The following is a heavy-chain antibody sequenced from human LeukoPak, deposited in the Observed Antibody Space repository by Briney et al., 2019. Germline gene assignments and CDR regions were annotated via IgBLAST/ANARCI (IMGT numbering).Heavy chain of an antibody. Sequence: GASVKVSCKASGGTFNSYAISWVRQAPGQGLEWMGGIIPIFGTTNYARKFPRRVTLTADKSTRTAYMELSSLRSEDTALYYCARDNSVEDTAWWFDPWGERTLVTVSS. V-gene: IGHV1-69*06. J-gene: IGHJ5*02. CDR1: GGTFNSYA. CDR2: IIPIFGTT. CDR3: ARDNSVEDTAWWFDP. D-gene: IGHD4-23*01.